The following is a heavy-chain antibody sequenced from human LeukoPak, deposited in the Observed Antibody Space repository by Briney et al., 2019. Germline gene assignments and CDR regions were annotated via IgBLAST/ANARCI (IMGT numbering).Heavy chain of an antibody. V-gene: IGHV3-30-3*01. CDR3: ARDFPYCSSTSCYSEYYYYGMDV. Sequence: RGSLRLSCAASGFTFSSYAMHWVRQAPGKGLEWVAVISYDGSNKYYADSVKGRFTISRDNSKNTLYLQMNSLRAEDTAVYYCARDFPYCSSTSCYSEYYYYGMDVWGQGTTVTVSS. J-gene: IGHJ6*02. CDR2: ISYDGSNK. D-gene: IGHD2-2*01. CDR1: GFTFSSYA.